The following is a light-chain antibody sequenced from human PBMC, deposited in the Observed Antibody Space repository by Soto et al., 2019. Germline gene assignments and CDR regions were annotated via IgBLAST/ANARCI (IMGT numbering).Light chain of an antibody. J-gene: IGKJ1*01. V-gene: IGKV3-15*01. CDR1: QSVSSN. CDR3: QEYNNSPPWT. Sequence: EIVMTQSPATLSVSPGERATLSCRASQSVSSNLAWFQQKPGQAPRLLIYGASTRATGITARFSGSGSGIEFTLTLSSLQSEDFAVYYCQEYNNSPPWTFGQGTKVEIK. CDR2: GAS.